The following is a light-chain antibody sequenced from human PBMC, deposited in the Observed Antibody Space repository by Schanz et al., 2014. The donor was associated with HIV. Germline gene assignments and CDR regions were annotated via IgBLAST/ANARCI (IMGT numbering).Light chain of an antibody. Sequence: QSALTQPASVSGSLGQAITISCTGTSGDLGHYDYLSPYQQHPRQTPKLLIYYFTYRPSGISNRFSGSKSGYTASLTISGLQADDEADYYCSSYAGSNNYVFGTGTKLTVL. J-gene: IGLJ1*01. CDR3: SSYAGSNNYV. V-gene: IGLV2-14*03. CDR2: YFT. CDR1: SGDLGHYDY.